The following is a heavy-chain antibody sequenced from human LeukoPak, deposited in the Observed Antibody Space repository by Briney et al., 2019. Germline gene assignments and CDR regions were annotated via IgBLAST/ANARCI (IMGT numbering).Heavy chain of an antibody. CDR3: ATGLRYFVPYAFDI. Sequence: ASVKVSCKVSGYTLTELSMHWVRQALGKGLEWMGWFDPEDGETIYAQKFQGRVTMTEDTSTDTAYMELSSLRSEDTAVYYCATGLRYFVPYAFDIWGQGTMVTVSS. J-gene: IGHJ3*02. D-gene: IGHD3-9*01. CDR1: GYTLTELS. CDR2: FDPEDGET. V-gene: IGHV1-24*01.